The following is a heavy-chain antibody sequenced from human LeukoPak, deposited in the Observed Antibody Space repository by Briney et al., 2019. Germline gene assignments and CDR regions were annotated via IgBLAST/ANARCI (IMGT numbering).Heavy chain of an antibody. CDR1: GGSFSGYY. CDR3: ARDATHFDY. J-gene: IGHJ4*02. V-gene: IGHV4-34*01. Sequence: SETLSLTCAVYGGSFSGYYWSWIRQPPGKGLEWIGEINHSGSTNYNPSLKSRVTISVDTSKNQFSLKLGSVTAADTAVYYCARDATHFDYWGQGTLVTVSS. CDR2: INHSGST.